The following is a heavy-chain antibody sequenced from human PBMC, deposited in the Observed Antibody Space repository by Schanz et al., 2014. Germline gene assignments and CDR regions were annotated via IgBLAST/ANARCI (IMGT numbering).Heavy chain of an antibody. V-gene: IGHV3-11*01. CDR3: ARENLNWEAFDI. J-gene: IGHJ3*02. CDR2: ISRDGTTS. D-gene: IGHD7-27*01. Sequence: PGGSLRLSCAASGFIFNDYYMNWIRQAPGKGLEWLSYISRDGTTSYYADSVKGRFTISRDTAKNSLYLEMTSLRGEDTAVYYCARENLNWEAFDIWGQGTVVTVSS. CDR1: GFIFNDYY.